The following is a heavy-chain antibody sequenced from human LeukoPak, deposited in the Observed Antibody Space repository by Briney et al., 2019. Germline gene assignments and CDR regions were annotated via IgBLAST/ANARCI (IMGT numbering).Heavy chain of an antibody. Sequence: SVKVSCKASGGTFSSYAISWVRQAPGQALEWMGGIIPIFGTANYAQKFQGRVTITADKSTSTAYMELSSLRSEDTAVYYCASGGSGYSRFGAFDIWGQGTMVTVSS. D-gene: IGHD5-12*01. CDR2: IIPIFGTA. J-gene: IGHJ3*02. CDR1: GGTFSSYA. CDR3: ASGGSGYSRFGAFDI. V-gene: IGHV1-69*06.